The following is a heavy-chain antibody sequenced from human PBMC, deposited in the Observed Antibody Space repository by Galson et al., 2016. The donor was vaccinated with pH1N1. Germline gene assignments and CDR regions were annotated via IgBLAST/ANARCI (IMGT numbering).Heavy chain of an antibody. Sequence: TLSLTCTVSGGSISSGSYYWSWIQQPAGKGLEWIGYIYTSGSTYYNPTLKSRVTMSVDTSKNQFSLKLTSVTAAATAVYYCARGLAVAGTFYFDSWGQGTLVTVSS. V-gene: IGHV4-61*09. J-gene: IGHJ4*02. CDR3: ARGLAVAGTFYFDS. CDR1: GGSISSGSYY. D-gene: IGHD6-19*01. CDR2: IYTSGST.